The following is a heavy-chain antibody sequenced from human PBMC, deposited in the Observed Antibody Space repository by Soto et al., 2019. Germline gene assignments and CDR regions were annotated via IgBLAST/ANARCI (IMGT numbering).Heavy chain of an antibody. CDR3: ARDFYPLAYYYDY. J-gene: IGHJ4*02. V-gene: IGHV1-18*04. CDR2: GSGSNGKT. CDR1: GYTFINHG. Sequence: QVQLVQSEAEVKKPGASVKVSCKASGYTFINHGISWVRQAPGQGLGWLGWGSGSNGKTKYAQKFQGSVTMTTETSTSTAYMALRNLRSDDTAVYFCARDFYPLAYYYDYWGQGTLVTVSS.